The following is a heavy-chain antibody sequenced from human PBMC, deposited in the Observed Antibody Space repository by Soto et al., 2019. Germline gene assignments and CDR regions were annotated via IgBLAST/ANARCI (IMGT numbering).Heavy chain of an antibody. CDR2: IYHSGGT. D-gene: IGHD3-10*01. J-gene: IGHJ5*02. CDR3: ARTITTSGWFDH. V-gene: IGHV4-30-2*01. Sequence: SETLSLTCAVSGGPITSGDYSWSWIRQPPGKGLEWIGYIYHSGGTYYNPSLKSRVTLSIDRTKKQFSLKLKSVTAADTAVYFCARTITTSGWFDHWGQGTLLTVSS. CDR1: GGPITSGDYS.